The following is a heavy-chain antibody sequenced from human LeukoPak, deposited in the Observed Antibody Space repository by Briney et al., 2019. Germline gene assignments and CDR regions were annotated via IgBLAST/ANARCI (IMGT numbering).Heavy chain of an antibody. CDR2: ISYDGSNK. D-gene: IGHD3-3*01. CDR1: GFTFSSYA. V-gene: IGHV3-30*04. Sequence: GRSLRLSCAASGFTFSSYAMHWVRQAPGKGLEWVAVISYDGSNKYYADSVKGRFTISRDNSKNTLYLQMNSLRAEDTAVYYCATSGGDFWSGYYSYGMDVWGQGTTVTVSS. CDR3: ATSGGDFWSGYYSYGMDV. J-gene: IGHJ6*02.